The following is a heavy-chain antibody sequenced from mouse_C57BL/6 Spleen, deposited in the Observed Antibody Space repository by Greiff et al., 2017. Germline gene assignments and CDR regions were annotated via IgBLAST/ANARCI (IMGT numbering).Heavy chain of an antibody. CDR2: IHPNSGST. CDR1: GYTFTSYW. CDR3: AVGPLSTMVTTMGSY. Sequence: QVQLQQPGAELVKPGASVKLSCKASGYTFTSYWMHWVKQRPGQGLEWIGMIHPNSGSTNYNEKFKSKATLTVDKSSSTAYMQLSSLTSEDSAVYYWAVGPLSTMVTTMGSYWGQGTLVTVSA. J-gene: IGHJ3*01. D-gene: IGHD2-2*01. V-gene: IGHV1-64*01.